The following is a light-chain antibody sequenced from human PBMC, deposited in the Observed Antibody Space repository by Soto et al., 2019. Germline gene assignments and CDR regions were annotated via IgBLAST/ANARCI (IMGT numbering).Light chain of an antibody. CDR3: AAWDVSLNGVV. CDR1: GSNIGNSL. Sequence: QSVLTQPPSASGTPGQRVTISCSGSGSNIGNSLVNWYQQLPGTASKLLIYSNNQRPSGVPDRFSGSKSGTSASLAISGLQSEDEADYYCAAWDVSLNGVVFGGGTKLTVL. CDR2: SNN. J-gene: IGLJ3*02. V-gene: IGLV1-44*01.